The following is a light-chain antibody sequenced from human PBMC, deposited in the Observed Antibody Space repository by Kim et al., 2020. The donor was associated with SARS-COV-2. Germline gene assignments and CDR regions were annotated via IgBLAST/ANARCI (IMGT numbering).Light chain of an antibody. CDR3: GSYTSSSTYV. CDR1: SSDVGGYNY. J-gene: IGLJ1*01. CDR2: DVS. Sequence: QSALTQPASVSGSPGQSITISCTGTSSDVGGYNYVSWYQQHPGKAPKLKIYDVSKRPSGVSNRFSGSKSGNTASLTISGLQAEDEADYFCGSYTSSSTYVFGTGTRVTVL. V-gene: IGLV2-14*01.